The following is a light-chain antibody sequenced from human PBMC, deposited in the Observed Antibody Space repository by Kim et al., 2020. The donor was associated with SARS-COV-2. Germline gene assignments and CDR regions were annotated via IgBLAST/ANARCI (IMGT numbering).Light chain of an antibody. CDR3: QTWGTGFVV. V-gene: IGLV4-69*01. CDR2: VEKDGSH. J-gene: IGLJ3*02. CDR1: SEHSKNA. Sequence: QLVLTQSPSASASLGASVKLTCTLNSEHSKNAIAWHQQRPEKGPRYLMKVEKDGSHTKGDEVPDRFSGSSSGAARYLTISGLQFEDEAAYYCQTWGTGFVVFGGGTQLTVL.